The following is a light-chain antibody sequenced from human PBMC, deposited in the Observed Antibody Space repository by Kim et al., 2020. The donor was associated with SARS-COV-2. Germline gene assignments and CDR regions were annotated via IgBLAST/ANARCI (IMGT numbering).Light chain of an antibody. V-gene: IGLV1-51*01. CDR3: GTWDNSLNNMV. CDR1: SSNIGINY. CDR2: DNN. Sequence: GQKVTISCSGSSSNIGINYVSWYQQLPGTAPKLLIYDNNERPSGIPDRFSASKSGTSATLGITGLQTWDEADYYCGTWDNSLNNMVFGGGTQLTVL. J-gene: IGLJ2*01.